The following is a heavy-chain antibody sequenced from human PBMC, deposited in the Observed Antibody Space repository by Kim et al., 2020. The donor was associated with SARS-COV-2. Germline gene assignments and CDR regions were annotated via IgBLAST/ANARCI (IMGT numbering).Heavy chain of an antibody. J-gene: IGHJ3*02. CDR3: ARAIFSHSSEWLPIIDAFDI. D-gene: IGHD3-3*01. V-gene: IGHV4-39*02. CDR1: GDSVSSSAYY. CDR2: ISYSGTT. Sequence: SETLSLTCTVSGDSVSSSAYYWGWVRQPPGKRPEWLASISYSGTTYYTPSLKSRLTISLDGLSLTLTSVTAADTAVYYCARAIFSHSSEWLPIIDAFDIWGQGAMVTVSS.